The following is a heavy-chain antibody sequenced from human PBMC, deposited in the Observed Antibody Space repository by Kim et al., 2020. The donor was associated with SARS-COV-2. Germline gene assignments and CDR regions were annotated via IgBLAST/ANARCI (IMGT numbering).Heavy chain of an antibody. CDR1: GYTFTTYA. J-gene: IGHJ5*02. CDR3: AREGNYYASGSYYP. V-gene: IGHV7-4-1*02. Sequence: ASVKVSCKASGYTFTTYAMNWVRQAPGQGLEWMGWINTNTGNPTYAQGFTGRFVFSLDTSVSTAYLQISSLRAEDTAVYYCAREGNYYASGSYYPWGQGTSATVS. CDR2: INTNTGNP. D-gene: IGHD3-10*01.